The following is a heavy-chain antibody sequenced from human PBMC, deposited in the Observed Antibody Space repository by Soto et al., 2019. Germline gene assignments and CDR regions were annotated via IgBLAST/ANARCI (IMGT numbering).Heavy chain of an antibody. J-gene: IGHJ4*02. Sequence: GGSXRLSCAASGFTFSSYAMSWVRQAPGKGLEWVSAISGSGGSTYYADSVKGRFTISRDNSKNTLYLQMNSLRAEDTAVYYCAKRWLRGSSWDYWGQGTLVTVSS. V-gene: IGHV3-23*01. D-gene: IGHD6-13*01. CDR2: ISGSGGST. CDR1: GFTFSSYA. CDR3: AKRWLRGSSWDY.